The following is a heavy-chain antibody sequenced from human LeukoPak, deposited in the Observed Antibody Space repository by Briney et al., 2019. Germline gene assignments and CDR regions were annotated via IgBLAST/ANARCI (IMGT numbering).Heavy chain of an antibody. D-gene: IGHD1-26*01. CDR1: GFTFSSYV. J-gene: IGHJ4*02. Sequence: PGASLRLSCAASGFTFSSYVMSWVRQAPGKGLGWVSGISGSGDSTYYADSVKGRFTISRDNSKNTLYLQMNSLRAEDTAVYYCAKDRIVGATARLFDYWGQGTLVIVSS. V-gene: IGHV3-23*01. CDR2: ISGSGDST. CDR3: AKDRIVGATARLFDY.